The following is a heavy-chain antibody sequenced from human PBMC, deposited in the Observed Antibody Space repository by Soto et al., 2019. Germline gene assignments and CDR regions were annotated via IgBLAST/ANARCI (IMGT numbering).Heavy chain of an antibody. CDR2: IYYSGST. V-gene: IGHV4-59*01. J-gene: IGHJ4*02. D-gene: IGHD6-13*01. Sequence: SETLSLTCTVSGGSISSYYWSWIRQPPGKGLEWIGYIYYSGSTNYNPSLKSRVTISVDTSKNQFSLKLSSVTAADTAVYYCARDPDGSSWYDYWGQGTPVTVSS. CDR3: ARDPDGSSWYDY. CDR1: GGSISSYY.